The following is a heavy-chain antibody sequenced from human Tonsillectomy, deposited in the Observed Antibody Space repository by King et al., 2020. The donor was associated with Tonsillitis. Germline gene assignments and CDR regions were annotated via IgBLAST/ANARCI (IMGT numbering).Heavy chain of an antibody. Sequence: QLVQSGGGLIQPGGSLRLSCAASGFTVYSNYMSWVRQAPRKGLEWVSVIYSGGTTYYADSVRGRFTISRDNSKNTLYLQMNSLRAEDTAVYFCARDSMLGYYGMDVWGQGTTVTVS. CDR3: ARDSMLGYYGMDV. D-gene: IGHD3-10*02. J-gene: IGHJ6*02. CDR2: IYSGGTT. V-gene: IGHV3-53*01. CDR1: GFTVYSNY.